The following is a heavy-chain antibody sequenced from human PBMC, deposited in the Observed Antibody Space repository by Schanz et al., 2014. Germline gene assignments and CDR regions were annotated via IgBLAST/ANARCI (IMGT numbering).Heavy chain of an antibody. V-gene: IGHV1-69*04. CDR3: ARGRGFYAY. J-gene: IGHJ4*02. CDR2: IISILGIP. CDR1: GYTFTGHH. D-gene: IGHD2-2*01. Sequence: QVQLVQSGAEVRKPGASVKVSCKASGYTFTGHHMHWVRQAPGQGLEWMGRIISILGIPNYAQKFQGRVTFTADTSTNTAYMELSSLTSEDAAVHYCARGRGFYAYWGQGTLVTVSS.